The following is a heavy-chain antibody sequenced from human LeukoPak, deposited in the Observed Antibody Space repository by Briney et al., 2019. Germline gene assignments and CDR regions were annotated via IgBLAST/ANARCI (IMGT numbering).Heavy chain of an antibody. Sequence: GGSLRLSCAASGFTFSNAWMSWVRQAPGKGLEWVGRIKSKTDGGTTDYAAPVKGRFTISRDDSKNTLYLQMNSLKTEDTAVYYCTTNVPRGYSYGLFDHWGQGTLVTVSS. CDR3: TTNVPRGYSYGLFDH. CDR1: GFTFSNAW. CDR2: IKSKTDGGTT. D-gene: IGHD5-18*01. V-gene: IGHV3-15*01. J-gene: IGHJ4*02.